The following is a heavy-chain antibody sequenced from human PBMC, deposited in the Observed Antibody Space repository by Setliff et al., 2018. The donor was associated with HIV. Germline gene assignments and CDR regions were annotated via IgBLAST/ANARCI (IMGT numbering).Heavy chain of an antibody. Sequence: GGSLRLSCAAFGFSFSDYAIHWVRQAPCKGLEWVALIRFDGSDKYYSDSVKGRFTISRDNSKNTLYLQMNSLRTEDTAVYYCAKNRPYGMDVWGQGTTVTVSS. CDR2: IRFDGSDK. CDR3: AKNRPYGMDV. J-gene: IGHJ6*02. V-gene: IGHV3-30*02. D-gene: IGHD6-6*01. CDR1: GFSFSDYA.